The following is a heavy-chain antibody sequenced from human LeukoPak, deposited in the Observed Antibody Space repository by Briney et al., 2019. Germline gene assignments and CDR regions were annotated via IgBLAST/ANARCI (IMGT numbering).Heavy chain of an antibody. J-gene: IGHJ4*02. CDR3: VKDGTSSSSFDY. D-gene: IGHD6-13*01. CDR2: ISSNRGST. CDR1: GFTFSSYA. V-gene: IGHV3-64D*06. Sequence: SLRLSCSASGFTFSSYAMHWVRQSPGTGLEYVSAISSNRGSTYYADSVNARFTISRDNSKHTLYLQMSSLRAEDTAVYYCVKDGTSSSSFDYWGQGTLVTVSS.